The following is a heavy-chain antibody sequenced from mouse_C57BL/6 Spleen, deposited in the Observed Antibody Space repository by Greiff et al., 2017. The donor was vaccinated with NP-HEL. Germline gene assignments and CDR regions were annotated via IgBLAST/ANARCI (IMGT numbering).Heavy chain of an antibody. D-gene: IGHD1-1*01. CDR3: AAYYGSSYSYAMDY. Sequence: VHLVESGPGLVQPSQSLSITCTVSGFSLTSYGVHWVRQSPGKGLEWLGVIWSGGSTDYNAAFISRLSISKDNSKSQVFFKMNSLQADDTAIYYCAAYYGSSYSYAMDYWGQGTSVTVSS. V-gene: IGHV2-2*01. CDR1: GFSLTSYG. CDR2: IWSGGST. J-gene: IGHJ4*01.